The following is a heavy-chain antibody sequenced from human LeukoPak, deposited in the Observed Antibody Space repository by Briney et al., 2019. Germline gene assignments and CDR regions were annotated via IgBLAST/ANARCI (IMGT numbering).Heavy chain of an antibody. D-gene: IGHD6-13*01. V-gene: IGHV1-2*02. Sequence: ASVKVSCKASGGTFSSYAISWVRQAPGQGLEWMGWINPNSGGTNYAQKFQGRVTMTRDTSISTAYMELRSLRSDDTAVYYCARESRYSSSFIAPEYFQHWGQGTLVTVSS. CDR1: GGTFSSYA. CDR3: ARESRYSSSFIAPEYFQH. J-gene: IGHJ1*01. CDR2: INPNSGGT.